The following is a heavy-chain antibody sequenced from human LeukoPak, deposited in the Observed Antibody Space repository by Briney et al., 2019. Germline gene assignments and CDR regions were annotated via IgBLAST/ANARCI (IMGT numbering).Heavy chain of an antibody. CDR2: MNPNSGNT. CDR1: GYTFTSYD. V-gene: IGHV1-8*01. J-gene: IGHJ4*02. D-gene: IGHD3-3*01. CDR3: ARETASGYLGFDF. Sequence: ASVKVSCKASGYTFTSYDINWVRQATGQGLEWMGWMNPNSGNTGYAQKFQGRVTVTIDTSTTTAYMELRSLSSDDTAVYFCARETASGYLGFDFWGQGTLVTVSS.